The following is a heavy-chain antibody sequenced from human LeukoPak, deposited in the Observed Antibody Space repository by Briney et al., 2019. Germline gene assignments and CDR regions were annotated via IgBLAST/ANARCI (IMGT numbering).Heavy chain of an antibody. CDR3: ARSTIFGVAHLGFDP. J-gene: IGHJ5*02. Sequence: PSETLSLTCAVSGGTFSGYYWSWIRQPPGKGLEWIGEINHSGSTNYNPSLKSRVTISVDTSKNQFSLKLSSVTAADTAVYYCARSTIFGVAHLGFDPWGQGTLVTVSS. V-gene: IGHV4-34*01. CDR2: INHSGST. CDR1: GGTFSGYY. D-gene: IGHD3-3*01.